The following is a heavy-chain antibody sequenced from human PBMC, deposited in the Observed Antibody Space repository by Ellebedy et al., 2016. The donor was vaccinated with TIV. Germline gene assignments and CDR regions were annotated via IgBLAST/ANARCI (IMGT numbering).Heavy chain of an antibody. CDR3: ARPRRAVVTAIPTYLDY. J-gene: IGHJ4*02. CDR2: ISAYNGNT. Sequence: AASVKVSCKASGYTFTSYGISWVRQAPGQGLEWMGWISAYNGNTNYAQKLQGRVTMTTDTSTSTAYMELRSLRSDDPAVYYCARPRRAVVTAIPTYLDYWGQGTLVTVSS. CDR1: GYTFTSYG. V-gene: IGHV1-18*01. D-gene: IGHD2-21*02.